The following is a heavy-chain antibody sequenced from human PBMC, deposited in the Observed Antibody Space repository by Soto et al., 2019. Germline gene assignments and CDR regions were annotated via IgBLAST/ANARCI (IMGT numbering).Heavy chain of an antibody. D-gene: IGHD1-1*01. CDR1: GGSFSGYY. CDR2: INHSGST. V-gene: IGHV4-34*01. Sequence: PSETLSLTCAVYGGSFSGYYWSWIRQPPGKGLEWIGEINHSGSTNYNPSLKSRVTISVDTSKNQFSLKLSSVTAADTAVYYCARGQSSLLLDWWAQRVLDTVSS. J-gene: IGHJ4*02. CDR3: ARGQSSLLLDW.